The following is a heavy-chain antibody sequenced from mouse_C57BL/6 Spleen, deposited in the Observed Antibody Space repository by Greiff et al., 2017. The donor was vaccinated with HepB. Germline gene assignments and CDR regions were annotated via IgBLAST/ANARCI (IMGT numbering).Heavy chain of an antibody. CDR3: ASLWLRRDYYAMDY. J-gene: IGHJ4*01. CDR1: GYTFTSYW. V-gene: IGHV1-59*01. D-gene: IGHD2-2*01. Sequence: QVQLKQPGAELVRPGTSVKLSCKASGYTFTSYWMHWVKQRPGQGLEWIGVIDPSDSYTNYNQKFKGKATLTVDTSSSTAYMQLSSLTSEDSAVYYCASLWLRRDYYAMDYWGQGTSVTVSS. CDR2: IDPSDSYT.